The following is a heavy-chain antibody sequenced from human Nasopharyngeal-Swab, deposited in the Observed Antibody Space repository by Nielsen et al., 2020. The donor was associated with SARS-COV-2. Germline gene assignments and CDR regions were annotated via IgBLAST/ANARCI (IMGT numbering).Heavy chain of an antibody. CDR1: GFSFSLSG. CDR3: AKPRDGGYGSPFDY. D-gene: IGHD3-10*01. CDR2: ISGSGSST. V-gene: IGHV3-23*01. Sequence: GESLKISCAASGFSFSLSGMSWVRQAPGKGLEWVSAISGSGSSTYYAEYVKGRFTISRDNSKNTLYLQMNSLRAEDTAVYYCAKPRDGGYGSPFDYWGQGTLVTVSS. J-gene: IGHJ4*02.